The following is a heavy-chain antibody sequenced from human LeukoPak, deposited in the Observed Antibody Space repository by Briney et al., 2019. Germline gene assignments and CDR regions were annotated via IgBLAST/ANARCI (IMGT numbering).Heavy chain of an antibody. CDR2: ISGSGDNT. D-gene: IGHD3-10*01. J-gene: IGHJ6*04. Sequence: GGSLRLSCAASGFTFSTCVMSWVRQAPGKGLEWVSGISGSGDNTYYADSVKGRFTISRDNSKNTLYLQMNSLRAEDTAVYYCAKAVRSMDVWGKGTTVTVSS. V-gene: IGHV3-23*01. CDR1: GFTFSTCV. CDR3: AKAVRSMDV.